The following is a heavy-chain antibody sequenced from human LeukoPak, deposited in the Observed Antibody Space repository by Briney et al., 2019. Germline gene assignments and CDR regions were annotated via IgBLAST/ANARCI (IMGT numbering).Heavy chain of an antibody. Sequence: NPSETLSLTCTVSGASVSSHYWSWLRQPPGEGLEWIGLVFYGVSTFYNPSLRSRVTISVDTSKKQASLKLSSVTAADTGVYYCARLHCSSTNCYDYYYYYMDVWGKGTTVIVSS. D-gene: IGHD2-2*01. CDR3: ARLHCSSTNCYDYYYYYMDV. CDR1: GASVSSHY. CDR2: VFYGVST. V-gene: IGHV4-59*08. J-gene: IGHJ6*03.